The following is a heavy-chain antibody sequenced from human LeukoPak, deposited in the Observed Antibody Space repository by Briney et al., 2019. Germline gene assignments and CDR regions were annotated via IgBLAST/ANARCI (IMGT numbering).Heavy chain of an antibody. CDR3: ARDPSSRGGFDY. CDR1: GFSFSTFA. V-gene: IGHV3-23*01. D-gene: IGHD6-13*01. CDR2: VSDSGGST. J-gene: IGHJ4*02. Sequence: GGSLRLSCAASGFSFSTFAMNWVRQAPGKGLEWVSAVSDSGGSTYYADSVKGRFTISRDNSKNTLYLQMNSLRGEDTAVYYCARDPSSRGGFDYWGREPWSPSPQ.